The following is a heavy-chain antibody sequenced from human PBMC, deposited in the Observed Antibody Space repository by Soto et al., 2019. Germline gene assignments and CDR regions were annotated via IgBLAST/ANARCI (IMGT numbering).Heavy chain of an antibody. CDR2: ISYAGSNK. J-gene: IGHJ6*02. CDR1: GFTFSSYA. CDR3: ARDRGISWYSLYYYYGMDV. Sequence: QVQLVESGGGVVQPGRSLRLSCAASGFTFSSYAMHWVRQAPGKGLEWVAVISYAGSNKYYADSVKGRFTISRDNSKNTLYLQMNSLRAEDTAVYYCARDRGISWYSLYYYYGMDVWGQGTTVTVSS. D-gene: IGHD6-13*01. V-gene: IGHV3-30-3*01.